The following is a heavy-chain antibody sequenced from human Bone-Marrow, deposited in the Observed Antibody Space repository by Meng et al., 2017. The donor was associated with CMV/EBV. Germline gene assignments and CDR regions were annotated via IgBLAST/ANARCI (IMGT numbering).Heavy chain of an antibody. CDR1: GFKFYDYS. CDR3: ARGRYCSSTGCPPGGWFDP. D-gene: IGHD2-2*01. V-gene: IGHV3-21*01. CDR2: ISSGSENI. J-gene: IGHJ5*02. Sequence: GESLKISCEGFGFKFYDYSMNWVRQVPGQGLEWVASISSGSENIYYRDSVKGRFTISRDNSKNSLYVEMNSLRAEDTAVYHCARGRYCSSTGCPPGGWFDPWGQGTLVTVSS.